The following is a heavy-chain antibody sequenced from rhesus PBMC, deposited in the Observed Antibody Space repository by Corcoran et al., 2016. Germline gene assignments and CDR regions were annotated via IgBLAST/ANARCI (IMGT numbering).Heavy chain of an antibody. Sequence: QVQLQESGPGLVKPSETLSPPCAVPCVSVICYCWTWILPPHGEGLEWIVNISVNWEGANYNPSLQSRVTISKDASTNQFSLRLASVPAADTAVYYCLRGPYTSPFDYWGQGVLVTVSS. CDR1: CVSVICYC. J-gene: IGHJ4*01. CDR2: ISVNWEGA. V-gene: IGHV4-80*01. CDR3: LRGPYTSPFDY. D-gene: IGHD6-13*01.